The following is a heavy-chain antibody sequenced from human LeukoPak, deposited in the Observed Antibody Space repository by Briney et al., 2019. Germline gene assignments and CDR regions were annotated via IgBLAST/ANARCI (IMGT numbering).Heavy chain of an antibody. J-gene: IGHJ4*02. D-gene: IGHD3-10*01. CDR1: GFIFSSYS. CDR3: AKDRHYYGSGTLPDY. V-gene: IGHV3-30*02. CDR2: IRYDGSNK. Sequence: GGSLRLSCAASGFIFSSYSMHWVRQAPGKGREWVAFIRYDGSNKYYADSVKGRFTISRDNAKNSLYLQMNSLRAEDTAVYYCAKDRHYYGSGTLPDYWGQGTLVTVSS.